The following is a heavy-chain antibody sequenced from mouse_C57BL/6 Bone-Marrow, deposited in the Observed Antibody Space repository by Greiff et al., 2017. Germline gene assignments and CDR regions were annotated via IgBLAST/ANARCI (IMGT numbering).Heavy chain of an antibody. D-gene: IGHD1-1*01. J-gene: IGHJ3*01. CDR2: IDPETGGT. Sequence: QVQLQQSGAELVRPGASVTLSCKASGYTFTDYEMHWVKQTPVHGLEWIGAIDPETGGTAYNQKFKGKAILTADKSSSTAYMELRSLTSEDSAVYYCTRRAKYYYGSRFAYWGQGTLVTVSA. CDR3: TRRAKYYYGSRFAY. V-gene: IGHV1-15*01. CDR1: GYTFTDYE.